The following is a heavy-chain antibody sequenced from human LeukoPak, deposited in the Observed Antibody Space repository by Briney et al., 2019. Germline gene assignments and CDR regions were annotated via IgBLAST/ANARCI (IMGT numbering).Heavy chain of an antibody. CDR2: IYHSGST. CDR3: ARDLIDYDSSGHQAFDI. J-gene: IGHJ3*02. V-gene: IGHV4-4*02. D-gene: IGHD3-22*01. CDR1: GGSISSSNW. Sequence: SETLSLTCAVSGGSISSSNWWSWVRQPPGKGLEWIGEIYHSGSTSYNPSLKSRVTISIDKSKNQFSLKLSSVTAADTAVYYCARDLIDYDSSGHQAFDIWGQGTMVTVSS.